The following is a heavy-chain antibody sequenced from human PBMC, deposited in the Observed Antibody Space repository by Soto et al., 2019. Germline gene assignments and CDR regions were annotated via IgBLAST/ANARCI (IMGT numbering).Heavy chain of an antibody. D-gene: IGHD3-3*01. Sequence: QVQLVESGGGVIQPGRSLRLSCAASGFTFSSYGMHWVRQAPGKGLEWVAVISYDGSNKYYADSVKGRFTISRDTSKNTLYLQMNSLRAEDTAVYYCAKTNYDFWSGYAFDIWGQGTMVTVSS. V-gene: IGHV3-30*18. CDR3: AKTNYDFWSGYAFDI. CDR2: ISYDGSNK. J-gene: IGHJ3*02. CDR1: GFTFSSYG.